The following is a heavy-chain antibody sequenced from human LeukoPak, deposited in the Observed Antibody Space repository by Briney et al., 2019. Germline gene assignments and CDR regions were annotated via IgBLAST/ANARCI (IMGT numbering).Heavy chain of an antibody. D-gene: IGHD3-22*01. CDR2: ISDSGGST. Sequence: GGSLRLSCAASGFTFSSYAMSWVRRAPGKGLEWVSTISDSGGSTYYADSVKGRFTISRDNPKNTLYLQMNSLRAEDTAVYYRAKAVSEDDSSGYYPHFDYWGQGTLVTVSS. J-gene: IGHJ4*02. CDR3: AKAVSEDDSSGYYPHFDY. V-gene: IGHV3-23*01. CDR1: GFTFSSYA.